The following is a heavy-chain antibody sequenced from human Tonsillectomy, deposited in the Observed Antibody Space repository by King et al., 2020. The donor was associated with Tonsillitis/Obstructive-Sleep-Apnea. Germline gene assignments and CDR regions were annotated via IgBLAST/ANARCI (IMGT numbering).Heavy chain of an antibody. CDR1: GFTFSSYN. J-gene: IGHJ3*02. CDR3: ARGAYCSSTSCPKYDAFDI. V-gene: IGHV3-21*01. CDR2: IIISSSYI. D-gene: IGHD2-2*01. Sequence: VQLVESGGGLVKPGGSLRLSCAASGFTFSSYNMNWVRQAPGKGLEWVSSIIISSSYIDYADSVKGRFTISRENARNSLYLQMNSLRAEDTAVYYCARGAYCSSTSCPKYDAFDIWGQGTMVTVSS.